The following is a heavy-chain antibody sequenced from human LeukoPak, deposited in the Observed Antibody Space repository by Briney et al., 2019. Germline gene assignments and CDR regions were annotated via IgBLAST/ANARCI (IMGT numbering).Heavy chain of an antibody. CDR3: AKDIGATPDWELHY. Sequence: PGGSLRLSCAASGFTFSSYSMNWVRQAPGKGLEWVSSISSSSSYIYYADSVKGRFTISRDNAKKSLYLQMNSLRAEDTALYYCAKDIGATPDWELHYWGRGTLVTVSS. CDR2: ISSSSSYI. V-gene: IGHV3-21*04. CDR1: GFTFSSYS. J-gene: IGHJ4*02. D-gene: IGHD3-10*01.